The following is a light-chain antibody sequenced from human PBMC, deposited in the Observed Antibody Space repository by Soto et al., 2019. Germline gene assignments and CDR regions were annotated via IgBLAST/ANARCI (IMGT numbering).Light chain of an antibody. CDR3: QQYSAWPLT. Sequence: EIVMTQSPAILSVSPGDGATLFCRASQSIRNNFLAWYQHKPGQAPRLLIHGASTRATGVPARFSGNASETEFTLTISSLQSEDFAVYYCQQYSAWPLTFGGGTKVEI. CDR2: GAS. V-gene: IGKV3-15*01. CDR1: QSIRNN. J-gene: IGKJ4*01.